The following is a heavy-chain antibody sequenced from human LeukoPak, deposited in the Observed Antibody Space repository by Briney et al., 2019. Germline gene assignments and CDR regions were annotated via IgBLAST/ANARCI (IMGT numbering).Heavy chain of an antibody. CDR2: ISYDGIIE. CDR1: GFAFSSFA. V-gene: IGHV3-30*04. CDR3: AKFPVYDFWSGYLKYFDY. D-gene: IGHD3-3*01. Sequence: GGSLRLSCAASGFAFSSFAMHWVRQAPGKGLEWVSLISYDGIIEDYSDSVKGRFTISRDNFKNTLYLQMNSLRAEDTAVYYCAKFPVYDFWSGYLKYFDYWGQGTLVTVSS. J-gene: IGHJ4*02.